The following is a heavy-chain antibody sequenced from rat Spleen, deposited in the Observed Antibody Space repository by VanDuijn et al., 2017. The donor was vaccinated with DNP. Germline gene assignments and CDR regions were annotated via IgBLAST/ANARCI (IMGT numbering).Heavy chain of an antibody. CDR1: GFTFSSYW. CDR2: INTDGGTT. J-gene: IGHJ4*01. D-gene: IGHD5-1*01. CDR3: AKEKLGGHAMDA. V-gene: IGHV5-58*01. Sequence: EVQLVETGGGLVQPGRSLKLSCVASGFTFSSYWMYWIRQAPGKGLEWVASINTDGGTTYYPDSVKGRFTISRDNAENTVYLQMNSLRSEDTAKYYGAKEKLGGHAMDAWGQGTSVTVSS.